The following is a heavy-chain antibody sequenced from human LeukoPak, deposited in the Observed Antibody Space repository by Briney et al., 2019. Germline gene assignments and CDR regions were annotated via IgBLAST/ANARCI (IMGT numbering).Heavy chain of an antibody. V-gene: IGHV3-7*04. CDR1: GFTFSGYW. J-gene: IGHJ4*02. CDR3: ARDGDSGSYYFDY. D-gene: IGHD1-26*01. Sequence: GGSLILSCAASGFTFSGYWRSWVRQAPGKGREGVANIKQGGSEKYYVDSVKGRFTISRDNAKNSLYLQMNSLRAEDTAVYYCARDGDSGSYYFDYWGQGTLVTVSS. CDR2: IKQGGSEK.